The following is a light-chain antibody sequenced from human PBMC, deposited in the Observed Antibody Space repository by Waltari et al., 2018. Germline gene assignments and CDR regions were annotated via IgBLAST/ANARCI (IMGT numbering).Light chain of an antibody. Sequence: VMTQSPATLSVSPGERATLSCRASQSVSSNLAWYQQLPGTAPKLLIYVNTNRPSGVPDRISASKSGTSASLAITGLQAEDEADYYCQSYDSSLTAWVFGGGTKLTVL. CDR3: QSYDSSLTAWV. CDR2: VNT. CDR1: QSVSSN. J-gene: IGLJ3*02. V-gene: IGLV1-40*01.